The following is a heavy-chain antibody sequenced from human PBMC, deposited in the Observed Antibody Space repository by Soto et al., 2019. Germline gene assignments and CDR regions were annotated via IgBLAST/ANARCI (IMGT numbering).Heavy chain of an antibody. D-gene: IGHD3-10*01. J-gene: IGHJ3*02. V-gene: IGHV2-70*11. CDR3: ARIRHTMVRGVIIAAGAFDI. CDR1: GFSLSTSGMC. CDR2: IDWDDDK. Sequence: SGPTLVNPTQTLTLTCTFSGFSLSTSGMCVSWIRQPPGKALEWLARIDWDDDKYYSTSLKTRLTISKDTSKNQVVLTMTNMDPVDTATYYCARIRHTMVRGVIIAAGAFDIWGQGTMVTVSS.